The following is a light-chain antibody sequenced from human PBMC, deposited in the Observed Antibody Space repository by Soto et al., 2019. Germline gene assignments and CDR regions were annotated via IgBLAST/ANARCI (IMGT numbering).Light chain of an antibody. CDR1: QSVSNNY. CDR3: QQYGSSGT. J-gene: IGKJ1*01. CDR2: GAS. Sequence: IVCTQSPGTVSLSQGERATLSCRASQSVSNNYLAWYQQKPGQAPRLLIYGASNRATGIPDRFSGSGSGTDFTLTISRLEPEDFAVYYCQQYGSSGTFGQGTKVDIK. V-gene: IGKV3-20*01.